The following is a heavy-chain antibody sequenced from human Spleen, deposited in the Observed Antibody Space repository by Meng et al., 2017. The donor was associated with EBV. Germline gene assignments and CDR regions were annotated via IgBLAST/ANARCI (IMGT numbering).Heavy chain of an antibody. J-gene: IGHJ4*02. CDR3: ASESGRGYTPDY. V-gene: IGHV1-69*01. D-gene: IGHD3-10*01. CDR2: LIPKSDAP. CDR1: GGPLRRDA. Sequence: QVQLGPFGAEVKKPGSSVNVSFKTSGGPLRRDAVSWVRQAPGQGLEWLGGLIPKSDAPYYAQKFQDRVTITADESTSTHYMDLRGLRSEDTAVYYCASESGRGYTPDYWGQGTLVTVSS.